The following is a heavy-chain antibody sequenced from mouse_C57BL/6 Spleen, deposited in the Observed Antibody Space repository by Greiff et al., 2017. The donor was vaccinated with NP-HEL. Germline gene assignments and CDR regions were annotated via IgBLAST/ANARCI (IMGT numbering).Heavy chain of an antibody. J-gene: IGHJ4*01. CDR1: GYAFSSSW. D-gene: IGHD2-5*01. V-gene: IGHV1-82*01. CDR3: APYYSNYEGYAMDY. Sequence: QVQLKESGPELVKPGASVKISCKASGYAFSSSWMNWVKQRPGKGLEWIGRIYPGDGDTNYNGKFKGKATLTADKSSSTAYMQLSSLTSEDSAVYFCAPYYSNYEGYAMDYWGQGTSVTVSS. CDR2: IYPGDGDT.